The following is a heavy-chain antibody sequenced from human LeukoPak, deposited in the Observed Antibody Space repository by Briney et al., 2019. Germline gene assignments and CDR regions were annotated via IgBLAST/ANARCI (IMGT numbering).Heavy chain of an antibody. D-gene: IGHD3-16*01. Sequence: GGSLRLSCTVSGFTVSSNSMSWVRQAPGKGLEWVSGISPSGGITYYTDSVKGRFTISRDNSKNTVSLQMNSLRGEDTAVYYCAKDDAWGRYKDWGQGTLVTVSS. CDR3: AKDDAWGRYKD. J-gene: IGHJ1*01. CDR1: GFTVSSNS. V-gene: IGHV3-23*01. CDR2: ISPSGGIT.